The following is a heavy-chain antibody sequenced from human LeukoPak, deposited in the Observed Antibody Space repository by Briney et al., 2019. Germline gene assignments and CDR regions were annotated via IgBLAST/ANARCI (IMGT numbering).Heavy chain of an antibody. CDR3: AMYYYDTSGPYVGAFDI. J-gene: IGHJ3*02. CDR1: GYTFTSYY. V-gene: IGHV1-46*01. Sequence: ASVKVSCKASGYTFTSYYMNWVRQALGQGLEWMGIINPSGGSTSYAQKFQGRVTMTRDTSISTAYMELSSLRSEDTAMYYCAMYYYDTSGPYVGAFDIWGQGTMVTVSS. CDR2: INPSGGST. D-gene: IGHD3-22*01.